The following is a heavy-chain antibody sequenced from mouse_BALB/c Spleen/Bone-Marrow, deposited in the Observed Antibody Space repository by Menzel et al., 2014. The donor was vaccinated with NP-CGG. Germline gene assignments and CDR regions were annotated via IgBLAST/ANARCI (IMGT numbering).Heavy chain of an antibody. CDR2: IYPGNVNT. V-gene: IGHV1S56*01. D-gene: IGHD1-2*01. J-gene: IGHJ3*01. CDR1: GYIFTSYY. Sequence: VKLQESGPELVKPGASARISCKASGYIFTSYYIYWVKQRPGQGLEWIGWIYPGNVNTKYNEKFKGKATLTADKSSSTAYMQLSSLTSEDSAVYFCARDYYGYGGFAYWGQGTLVTVSA. CDR3: ARDYYGYGGFAY.